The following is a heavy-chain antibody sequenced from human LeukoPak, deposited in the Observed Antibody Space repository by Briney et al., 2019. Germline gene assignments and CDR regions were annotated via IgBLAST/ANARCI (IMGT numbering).Heavy chain of an antibody. V-gene: IGHV3-7*01. D-gene: IGHD4-23*01. Sequence: GASLRLSCEAFGLTSSNFWMSWVRQAPGNGLEGVANIKQDGSQKYYVDSVKGRFTISRDNAKNSLHLQMNSLRAEDTAVYYCASCGYGGNCYLDYWGQGTLVTVSS. CDR3: ASCGYGGNCYLDY. J-gene: IGHJ4*02. CDR1: GLTSSNFW. CDR2: IKQDGSQK.